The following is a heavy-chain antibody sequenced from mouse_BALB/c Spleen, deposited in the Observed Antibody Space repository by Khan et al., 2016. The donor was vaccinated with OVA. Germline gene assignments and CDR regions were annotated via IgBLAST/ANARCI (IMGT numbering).Heavy chain of an antibody. D-gene: IGHD1-1*01. CDR3: ARGYYGYLDY. V-gene: IGHV1S56*01. Sequence: QVQLQQSGPELVRPGASVKMSCKASGYTLTSYYLHWVNQRPGQGLEWIGWIYPVDGSTKCNEKFKDKTTLTADKSSSTASMLLSSLTSKDSAIYFCARGYYGYLDYWGQGTTLTVSS. CDR1: GYTLTSYY. CDR2: IYPVDGST. J-gene: IGHJ2*01.